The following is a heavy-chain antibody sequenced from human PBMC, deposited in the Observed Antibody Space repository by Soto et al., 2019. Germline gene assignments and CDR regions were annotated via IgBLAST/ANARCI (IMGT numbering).Heavy chain of an antibody. Sequence: ASVKVSCKASGYTFTTYDISWVRQAPGQGLEWMGRISTYNGNTNYPQSLQGRLTMTTDTSTTTAYMELRSLRSDDTAVYYCARGRIEMATITGDDAFDIWGQGTMVTVSS. D-gene: IGHD5-12*01. CDR3: ARGRIEMATITGDDAFDI. V-gene: IGHV1-18*01. J-gene: IGHJ3*02. CDR2: ISTYNGNT. CDR1: GYTFTTYD.